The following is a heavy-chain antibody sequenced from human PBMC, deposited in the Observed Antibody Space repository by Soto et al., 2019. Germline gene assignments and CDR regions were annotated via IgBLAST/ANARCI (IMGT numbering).Heavy chain of an antibody. CDR3: AKDIRLVASGGSIDY. CDR2: ISWNSGSI. J-gene: IGHJ4*02. CDR1: GFTFDDYA. D-gene: IGHD2-15*01. V-gene: IGHV3-9*01. Sequence: EVQLVESGGGLVQPGRSLRLSCAASGFTFDDYAMHWVRQAPGEGLEWVSGISWNSGSIGYADSVKGRFTISRDNAKNSLYLQMNSLRAEDTALYYCAKDIRLVASGGSIDYWGQGTLVTVSS.